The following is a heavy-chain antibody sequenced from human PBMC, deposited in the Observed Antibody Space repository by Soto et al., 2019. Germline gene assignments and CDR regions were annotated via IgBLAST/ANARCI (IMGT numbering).Heavy chain of an antibody. Sequence: QVQLVESGGGVVQPGRSLRLSCAASGFTFSSYGMHWVRQAPDKGLEWVAVISYDGSNKYYADSVKGRFTISRDNSKNTLYLQMNSLRAEDTAVYYCAKDKDDYVETGYGMDVWGQGTTVTVSS. CDR3: AKDKDDYVETGYGMDV. J-gene: IGHJ6*02. D-gene: IGHD3-16*01. CDR1: GFTFSSYG. V-gene: IGHV3-30*18. CDR2: ISYDGSNK.